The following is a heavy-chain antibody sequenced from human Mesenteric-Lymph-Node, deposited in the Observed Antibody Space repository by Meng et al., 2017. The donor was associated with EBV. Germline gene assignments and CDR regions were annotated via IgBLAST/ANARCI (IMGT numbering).Heavy chain of an antibody. CDR1: VGSISSSNW. Sequence: SAHGLGSPWGTLSSTCLFSVGSISSSNWWDWVRQSPGKGLEWIGEIYHGGSTNYNPSLKSRVTMSVDKSQNQFSLKLTSVTAADRAIYYCARGEIVRGEWYFDLWGRGTLVTVSS. V-gene: IGHV4-4*02. CDR2: IYHGGST. J-gene: IGHJ2*01. D-gene: IGHD1-26*01. CDR3: ARGEIVRGEWYFDL.